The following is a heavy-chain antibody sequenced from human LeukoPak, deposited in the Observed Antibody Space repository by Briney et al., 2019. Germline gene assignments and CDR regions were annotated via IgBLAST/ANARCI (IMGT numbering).Heavy chain of an antibody. Sequence: PSQTLCLTHAVSGDSINIDYRNWIRHPPAKGLEWIGYIYPSGRSNNRPSLKSRVTISADTSKRQFSLKVPSVTAADAAVYYCASFYYGSGLAEDYWGQGILVTVSS. V-gene: IGHV4-4*08. J-gene: IGHJ4*02. D-gene: IGHD3-10*01. CDR1: GDSINIDY. CDR2: IYPSGRS. CDR3: ASFYYGSGLAEDY.